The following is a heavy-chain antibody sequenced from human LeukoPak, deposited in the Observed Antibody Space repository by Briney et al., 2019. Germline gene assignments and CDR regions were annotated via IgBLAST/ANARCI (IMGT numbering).Heavy chain of an antibody. Sequence: SETLSLTCTVSGGSISSSSYYWGWTRQPPGKALEWIGSIYYSGSTYYNPSLKSRVTISVDTSKNQFSLKLSSVTAADTAVYYCAMLLGVTSTFDYWGQGTLVTVSS. D-gene: IGHD2-2*01. V-gene: IGHV4-39*01. CDR3: AMLLGVTSTFDY. J-gene: IGHJ4*02. CDR2: IYYSGST. CDR1: GGSISSSSYY.